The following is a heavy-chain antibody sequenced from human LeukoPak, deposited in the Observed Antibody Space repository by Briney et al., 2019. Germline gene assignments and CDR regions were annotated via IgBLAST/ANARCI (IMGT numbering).Heavy chain of an antibody. J-gene: IGHJ6*02. V-gene: IGHV4-34*01. D-gene: IGHD6-13*01. CDR2: INHSGST. CDR1: GGSFSGYY. Sequence: SETLSLTCAVYGGSFSGYYWSWIRQPPGKGLEWIGEINHSGSTNYNPSLKSRVTISVDTSKNQFSLKLSSVTAADTAVYYCARIYSSSWSNGMDVWGQWTTVTVSS. CDR3: ARIYSSSWSNGMDV.